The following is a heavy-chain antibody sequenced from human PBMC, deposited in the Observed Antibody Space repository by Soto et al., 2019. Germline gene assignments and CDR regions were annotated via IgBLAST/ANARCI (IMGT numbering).Heavy chain of an antibody. CDR2: IYYSGDT. CDR1: GGSISSGENY. J-gene: IGHJ4*02. CDR3: AAPSGYYWVHDY. D-gene: IGHD3-22*01. Sequence: QVQLQESGPGLVKPSQTLSLTCSVSGGSISSGENYWNWIRQPPGKGQEWIGYIYYSGDTYYNPSLKSRVTISIDRSKNQFSLKLSSVTAADTAVYYCAAPSGYYWVHDYWGQGTLVTVSS. V-gene: IGHV4-30-4*01.